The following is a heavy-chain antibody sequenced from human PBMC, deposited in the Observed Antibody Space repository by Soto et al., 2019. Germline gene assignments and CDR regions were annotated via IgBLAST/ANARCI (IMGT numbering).Heavy chain of an antibody. CDR1: GYTFTSNG. J-gene: IGHJ4*02. V-gene: IGHV1-18*01. Sequence: QVQLVQSGAEVKKPGASVKVSCKASGYTFTSNGISWVRQAPGQGLEWMGWISANSGNTNYAETLPGRVTMTTETSTTTAYMELRSLRSDDTAVYYCARDRNHGLDNWGQGTLVTVSS. CDR2: ISANSGNT. D-gene: IGHD1-1*01. CDR3: ARDRNHGLDN.